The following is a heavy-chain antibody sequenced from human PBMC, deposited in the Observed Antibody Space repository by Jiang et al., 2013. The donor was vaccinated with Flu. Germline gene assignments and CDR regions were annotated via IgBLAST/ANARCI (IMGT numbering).Heavy chain of an antibody. J-gene: IGHJ6*04. D-gene: IGHD4-11*01. V-gene: IGHV1-18*01. CDR2: ISAYNGKT. CDR3: ARDTGDYSNYHPLNYYYGMDV. CDR1: GYTFTNYG. Sequence: GAEVKKPGASVKVSCKASGYTFTNYGISWVRQAPGQGLEWMGWISAYNGKTNYAQKVQGRLTMTTDTSTSTAYMELRSLRSDDTAVYYCARDTGDYSNYHPLNYYYGMDVWGKG.